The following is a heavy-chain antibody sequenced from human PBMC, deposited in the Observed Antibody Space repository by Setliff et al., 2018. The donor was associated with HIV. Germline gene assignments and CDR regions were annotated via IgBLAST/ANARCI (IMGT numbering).Heavy chain of an antibody. J-gene: IGHJ2*01. D-gene: IGHD1-26*01. Sequence: SETLSLTCTVSGGSIGGYYWSWIRQPPGKGLEWIGHIYASGKTHYSPSLKSRITISADTSKNQLSLNLSSVTAADTAVYYCARAAYSGTYLWEPATDLWGRGTLVTVSS. CDR2: IYASGKT. CDR3: ARAAYSGTYLWEPATDL. CDR1: GGSIGGYY. V-gene: IGHV4-4*08.